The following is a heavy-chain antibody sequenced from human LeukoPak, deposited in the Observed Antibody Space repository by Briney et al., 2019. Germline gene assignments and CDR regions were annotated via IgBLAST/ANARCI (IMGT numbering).Heavy chain of an antibody. D-gene: IGHD3-22*01. V-gene: IGHV1-18*04. CDR3: ARVSPTTMIVVVITSPPDY. CDR1: GYTFTSYY. CDR2: ISAYNGNT. J-gene: IGHJ4*02. Sequence: ASVKVSCKASGYTFTSYYMHWVRQAPGQGLEWMGWISAYNGNTNYAQKLQGRVTMTTDTSTSTAYMELRSLRSDDTAVYYCARVSPTTMIVVVITSPPDYWGQGTLVTVSS.